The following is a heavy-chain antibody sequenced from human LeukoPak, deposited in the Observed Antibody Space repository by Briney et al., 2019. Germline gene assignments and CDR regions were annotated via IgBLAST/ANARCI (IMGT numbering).Heavy chain of an antibody. J-gene: IGHJ6*03. CDR2: TYYRSKWYN. V-gene: IGHV6-1*01. Sequence: SQTLSLTCAISGDSVSSNSAAWNWIRQSPSRGLEWLGRTYYRSKWYNDYAVSVKSRITINPDTSKNQFSLQLNSVTPEDTAVYYCARELVAGLLELSYYYYYMDVWGKGTTVTVSS. CDR3: ARELVAGLLELSYYYYYMDV. D-gene: IGHD6-19*01. CDR1: GDSVSSNSAA.